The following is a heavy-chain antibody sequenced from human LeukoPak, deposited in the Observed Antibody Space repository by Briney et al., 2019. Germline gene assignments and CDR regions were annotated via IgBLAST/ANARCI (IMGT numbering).Heavy chain of an antibody. CDR2: IYSGGSA. CDR3: AKDFGQLERRVGPPDYYYYYYMDV. V-gene: IGHV3-53*05. CDR1: GFTVSSNY. J-gene: IGHJ6*03. Sequence: GGSLRLSCAASGFTVSSNYMSWVRQAPGKGLEWVSVIYSGGSAYYADSVKGRFTISRDNSKNTLYLQMNSLRAEDTAVYYCAKDFGQLERRVGPPDYYYYYYMDVWGKGTTVTVSS. D-gene: IGHD1-1*01.